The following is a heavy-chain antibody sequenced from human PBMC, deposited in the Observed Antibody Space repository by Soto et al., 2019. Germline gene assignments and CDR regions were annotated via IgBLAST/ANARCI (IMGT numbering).Heavy chain of an antibody. Sequence: EVQLLESGGGLVQPGGSLRLSCAASGFTFSTYTMSWVRQAPGKGMECVSAISGTGGSSSYTDSVKGRFTISRDNSNNTLALQLASLRAEDTARYYCAKRAVAGRNWYFDLWGRGTLVTVSS. J-gene: IGHJ2*01. CDR3: AKRAVAGRNWYFDL. CDR2: ISGTGGSS. CDR1: GFTFSTYT. D-gene: IGHD6-19*01. V-gene: IGHV3-23*01.